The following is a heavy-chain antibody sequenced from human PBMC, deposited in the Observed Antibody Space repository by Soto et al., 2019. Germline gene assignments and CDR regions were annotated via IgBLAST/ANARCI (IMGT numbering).Heavy chain of an antibody. Sequence: EVKLLESGGGLGQPGGSLRPSRVGSCFTFDSYAISWVRQAPGERPQGIAAIRGSSDGTDYAHSVRGRFTISRDNAKKTVHLQMDSLRVEDTAVYFCAKDTVGGYSFWSGYYSDGLDVWGQGTLVTVS. CDR3: AKDTVGGYSFWSGYYSDGLDV. CDR2: IRGSSDGT. CDR1: CFTFDSYA. J-gene: IGHJ3*01. D-gene: IGHD3-3*01. V-gene: IGHV3-23*01.